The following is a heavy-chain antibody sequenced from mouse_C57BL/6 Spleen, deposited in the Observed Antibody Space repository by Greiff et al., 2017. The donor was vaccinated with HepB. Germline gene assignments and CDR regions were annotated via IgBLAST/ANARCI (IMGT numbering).Heavy chain of an antibody. J-gene: IGHJ1*03. CDR3: ARQYYGSSYADWCFDV. CDR2: IDPNSGGT. V-gene: IGHV1-72*01. Sequence: QVQLQQPGAELVKPGASVKLSCKASGYTFTSYWMHWVKQRPGRGLEWIGRIDPNSGGTTYNEKFKSKATLTVDKPSSTAYMQLSSLTSEDSAVFYCARQYYGSSYADWCFDVWGTGTTVTVSS. CDR1: GYTFTSYW. D-gene: IGHD1-1*01.